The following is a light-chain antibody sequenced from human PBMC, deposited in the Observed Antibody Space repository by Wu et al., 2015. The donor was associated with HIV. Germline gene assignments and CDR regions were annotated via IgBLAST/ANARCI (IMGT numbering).Light chain of an antibody. J-gene: IGKJ1*01. CDR1: QGISHY. V-gene: IGKV1-27*01. CDR3: QKYNSAPWT. CDR2: AAS. Sequence: DIQMTQSPSSLSASVGDRVTITCRASQGISHYLAWYQQKPGKVPKLLIYAASTLHSGVPSWFSGSGSGTDFTLTISSLQPEDVATYYCQKYNSAPWTFGQGTKVEIK.